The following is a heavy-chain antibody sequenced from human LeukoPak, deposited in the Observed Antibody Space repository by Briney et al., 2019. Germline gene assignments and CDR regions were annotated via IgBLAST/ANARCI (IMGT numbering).Heavy chain of an antibody. J-gene: IGHJ3*01. D-gene: IGHD4-17*01. V-gene: IGHV3-11*01. CDR1: GLTFSDTN. CDR2: IRRVPTDL. CDR3: ARRARDFGDSHAFDV. Sequence: GGSLRLSCVASGLTFSDTNLAWIRQAPGKGLEWISYIRRVPTDLYYADSVKGRFTITRDNAKNSLYLQMNSLRAEDTANYYCARRARDFGDSHAFDVWARGQWSPSPQ.